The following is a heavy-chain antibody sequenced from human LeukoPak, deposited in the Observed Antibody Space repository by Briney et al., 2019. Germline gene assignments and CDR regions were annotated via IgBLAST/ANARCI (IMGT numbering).Heavy chain of an antibody. V-gene: IGHV1-8*03. CDR2: MNPKSGDT. CDR1: GYSFTNYD. Sequence: VASVKVSCKASGYSFTNYDINWVRQATGQGLEWMGWMNPKSGDTGYSQKFQGRVFITRDTSINTAYMELSSLGSDDTAVYYCARGSSTWGGPYYFDYWGQGTLVTVTS. D-gene: IGHD6-13*01. J-gene: IGHJ4*02. CDR3: ARGSSTWGGPYYFDY.